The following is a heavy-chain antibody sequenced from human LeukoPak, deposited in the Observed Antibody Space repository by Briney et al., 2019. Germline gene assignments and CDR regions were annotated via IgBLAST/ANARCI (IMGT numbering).Heavy chain of an antibody. CDR1: GGSINYYY. Sequence: PSETLSLTCTVSGGSINYYYWSWIRQAPGKGLEWIGYIYYSGSTNYNPSLKGRVTISIDTPKNQFSLKLSSVTAADTAVYYCAGHHPRNTVDFWGQGTLVTVSS. J-gene: IGHJ4*02. D-gene: IGHD2/OR15-2a*01. CDR3: AGHHPRNTVDF. V-gene: IGHV4-59*01. CDR2: IYYSGST.